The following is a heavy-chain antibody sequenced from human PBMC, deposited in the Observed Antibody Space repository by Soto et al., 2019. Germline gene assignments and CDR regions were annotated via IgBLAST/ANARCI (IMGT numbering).Heavy chain of an antibody. Sequence: QITLKESGPTLVKPTQTLTLTCTFSGFSLSTSGLGVGWIRQPPGKALEWLGIIYWYDDKPYSPSLRSRFTINTDTSTNPLFLTLTPTDPADPPTYCRVQSYKTSWCHAGFATWGQGTMVTVSS. V-gene: IGHV2-5*01. CDR1: GFSLSTSGLG. J-gene: IGHJ3*01. D-gene: IGHD2-2*01. CDR3: VQSYKTSWCHAGFAT. CDR2: IYWYDDK.